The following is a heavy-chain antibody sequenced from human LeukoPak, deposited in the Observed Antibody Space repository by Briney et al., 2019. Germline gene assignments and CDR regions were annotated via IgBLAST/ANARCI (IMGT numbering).Heavy chain of an antibody. D-gene: IGHD4-17*01. CDR3: ARANDYGDYGYFQH. CDR2: IYTSGST. Sequence: PSETLSLTCSVSGVSISDYHWIWIRQPAGKGLEWIGRIYTSGSTNYNPSLKSRVTMSVDTSKNQFSLKLSSVTAADTAVYYCARANDYGDYGYFQHWGQGTLVTVSS. J-gene: IGHJ1*01. V-gene: IGHV4-4*07. CDR1: GVSISDYH.